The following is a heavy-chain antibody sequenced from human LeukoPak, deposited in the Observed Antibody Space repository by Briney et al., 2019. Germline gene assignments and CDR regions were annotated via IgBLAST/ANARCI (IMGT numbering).Heavy chain of an antibody. Sequence: GESLKISCKGSGYSFTGYWIGWVRQMPGKGLEWMGIIYPGDSDTRYSPSFQGQVTISADKSISTAYLQWSSLKASDTAMYYCARSSVGIDYGGNPLDYWGQGTLVTVSS. J-gene: IGHJ4*02. V-gene: IGHV5-51*01. CDR2: IYPGDSDT. CDR3: ARSSVGIDYGGNPLDY. D-gene: IGHD4-23*01. CDR1: GYSFTGYW.